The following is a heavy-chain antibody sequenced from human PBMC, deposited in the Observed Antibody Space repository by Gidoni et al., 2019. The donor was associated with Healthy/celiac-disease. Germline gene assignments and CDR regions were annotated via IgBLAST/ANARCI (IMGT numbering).Heavy chain of an antibody. CDR1: GFTFSSYG. CDR3: AKDRYYDYVWGSYRYTGPDY. J-gene: IGHJ4*02. D-gene: IGHD3-16*02. CDR2: ISYDGSNK. V-gene: IGHV3-30*18. Sequence: QVQLVESGGGVVQPGRSLRLSCAASGFTFSSYGMHWVRQAPGKGLEWVAVISYDGSNKYYADSVKGRFTISRDNSKNTLYLQMNSLRAEDTAVYYCAKDRYYDYVWGSYRYTGPDYWGQGTLVTVSS.